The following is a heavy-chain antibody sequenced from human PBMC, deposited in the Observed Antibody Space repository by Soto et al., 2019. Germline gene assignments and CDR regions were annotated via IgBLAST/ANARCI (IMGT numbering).Heavy chain of an antibody. J-gene: IGHJ3*01. Sequence: QLRLQESGSGLLKPSQTLSLTCAVSGGSVSSGDFSWCWIRQPPGKGLEWVGYIYHSGTTYYHPSLKRRLTISLDRSNTQFSLKLASVTAADSAVYFCARSRSWDGLDFWGQGALVTVS. V-gene: IGHV4-30-2*01. CDR3: ARSRSWDGLDF. CDR1: GGSVSSGDFS. CDR2: IYHSGTT. D-gene: IGHD3-10*01.